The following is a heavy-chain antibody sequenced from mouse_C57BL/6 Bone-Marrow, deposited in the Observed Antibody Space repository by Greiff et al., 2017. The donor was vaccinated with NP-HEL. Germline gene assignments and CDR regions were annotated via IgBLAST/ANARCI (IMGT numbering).Heavy chain of an antibody. D-gene: IGHD1-1*01. CDR2: ISYDGSN. CDR3: ARGIITTVVATTDWYFDV. CDR1: GYSITSGYY. J-gene: IGHJ1*03. Sequence: EVHLVESGPGLVKPSQSLSLTCSVTGYSITSGYYWNWIRQFPGNKLEWMGYISYDGSNNYNPSLKNRISITRDTSKNQFFLKLNSVTTEDTATYYCARGIITTVVATTDWYFDVWGTGTTVTVSS. V-gene: IGHV3-6*01.